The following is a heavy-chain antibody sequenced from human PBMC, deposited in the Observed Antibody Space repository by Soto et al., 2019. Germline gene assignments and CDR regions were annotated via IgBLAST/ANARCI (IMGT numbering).Heavy chain of an antibody. V-gene: IGHV1-2*02. J-gene: IGHJ4*02. CDR1: GYTFTGYY. CDR2: INPNSGDT. Sequence: ASVKVSCKASGYTFTGYYMHWVRQAPGQGLEWMGWINPNSGDTKYAQKFQGRVTMTRDTSTRTAYMEVSRLTSDDTAVYYCARSLSTIGGRPDSWGQGTLVIVSS. D-gene: IGHD6-6*01. CDR3: ARSLSTIGGRPDS.